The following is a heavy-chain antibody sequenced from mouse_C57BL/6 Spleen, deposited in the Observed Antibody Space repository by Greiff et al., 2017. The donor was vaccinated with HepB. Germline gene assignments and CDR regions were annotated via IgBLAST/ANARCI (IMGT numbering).Heavy chain of an antibody. D-gene: IGHD2-1*01. V-gene: IGHV5-6*02. Sequence: EVKLEESGGDLVKPGGSLKLSCAASGFTFSSYGMSWVRQTPDKRLEWVATISSGGSYTYYPDSVKGRFTISRDNAKNTLYLQMRSLKSEDTAMYYCARVYYGNPYFDYWGQGTTLTVSS. CDR3: ARVYYGNPYFDY. J-gene: IGHJ2*01. CDR2: ISSGGSYT. CDR1: GFTFSSYG.